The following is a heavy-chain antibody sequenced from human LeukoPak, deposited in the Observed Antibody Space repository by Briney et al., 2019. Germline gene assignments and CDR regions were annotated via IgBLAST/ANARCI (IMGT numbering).Heavy chain of an antibody. CDR3: ASDMGAY. J-gene: IGHJ4*02. V-gene: IGHV3-7*01. CDR2: IKQDGSEK. Sequence: PGGSLRLSCAASGFSFPAYSMNWVRQAPGKGLECVANIKQDGSEKYYLDSVRGRFTISRDNAKTSLYLQMSSLRAEDTAVYYCASDMGAYWGLGTLVTVSS. CDR1: GFSFPAYS. D-gene: IGHD3-10*01.